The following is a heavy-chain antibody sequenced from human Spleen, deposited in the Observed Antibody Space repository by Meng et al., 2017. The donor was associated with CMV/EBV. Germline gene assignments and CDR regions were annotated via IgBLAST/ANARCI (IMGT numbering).Heavy chain of an antibody. Sequence: SETLSLTCSVSGGSISSFYWSWIRQPPGRGLEWIGYIYYTGSTNYNPSFKSRVTISVDTSKNQFSLKLSSVTAADTAVYYCARYPRSGNKYYFDYWGQGTLVTVSS. CDR3: ARYPRSGNKYYFDY. J-gene: IGHJ4*02. V-gene: IGHV4-59*12. CDR1: GGSISSFY. D-gene: IGHD2-15*01. CDR2: IYYTGST.